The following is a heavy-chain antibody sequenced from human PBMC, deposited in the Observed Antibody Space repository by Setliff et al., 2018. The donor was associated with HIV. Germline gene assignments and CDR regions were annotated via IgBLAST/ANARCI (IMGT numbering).Heavy chain of an antibody. Sequence: GGSLRLSCAASGFTFSSYAMHWVRQAPGKGLEWVAVISYDGSNKYYADSVKGRFTISRDNSKNTLYLQMNSLRAEDTAVYYCARDGMYSSSWLVYWGQGTLVTVSS. J-gene: IGHJ4*02. CDR2: ISYDGSNK. CDR1: GFTFSSYA. CDR3: ARDGMYSSSWLVY. D-gene: IGHD6-13*01. V-gene: IGHV3-30*04.